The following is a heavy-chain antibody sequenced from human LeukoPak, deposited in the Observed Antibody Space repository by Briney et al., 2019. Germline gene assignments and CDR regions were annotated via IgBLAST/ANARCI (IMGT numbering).Heavy chain of an antibody. D-gene: IGHD5-12*01. CDR3: ARDGSGYAHYFDY. V-gene: IGHV3-20*04. Sequence: GXXLRLSCAASGFTFDDYGMSWVRQAPGKGLEWVSGINWNGGSTVYADSVKGRFTISRDNAKNSLYLQMNSLRAEDTALYYCARDGSGYAHYFDYWGQGTLVTVSS. J-gene: IGHJ4*02. CDR1: GFTFDDYG. CDR2: INWNGGST.